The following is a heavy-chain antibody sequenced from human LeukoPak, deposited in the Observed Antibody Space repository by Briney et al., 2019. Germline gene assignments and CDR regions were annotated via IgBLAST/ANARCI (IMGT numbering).Heavy chain of an antibody. J-gene: IGHJ4*02. CDR3: ARSYGSGSYSEF. CDR2: IYPGDSDT. D-gene: IGHD3-10*01. CDR1: GYSFTTHW. Sequence: ASLKISSKGSGYSFTTHWIGWVRQMPGKGLEWMGIIYPGDSDTRYSPSFQGQVTISADKSISTAYLQWSSLKASDTAMYYCARSYGSGSYSEFWGQGTLVTVSS. V-gene: IGHV5-51*01.